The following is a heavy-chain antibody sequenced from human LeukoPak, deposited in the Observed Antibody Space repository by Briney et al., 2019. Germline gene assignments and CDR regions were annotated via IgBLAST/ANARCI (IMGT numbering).Heavy chain of an antibody. D-gene: IGHD6-19*01. J-gene: IGHJ3*02. V-gene: IGHV3-21*01. CDR3: ARDPYSSGWYKDAFDI. Sequence: PGGSLRLSCAASGFTFSNYAMSWVRQAPGKGLEWVSSISGSSSYINYADSVKGRFTISRDNAQNSLFLQLNSLRAEDTAVYYCARDPYSSGWYKDAFDIWGQGTMVTVSS. CDR2: ISGSSSYI. CDR1: GFTFSNYA.